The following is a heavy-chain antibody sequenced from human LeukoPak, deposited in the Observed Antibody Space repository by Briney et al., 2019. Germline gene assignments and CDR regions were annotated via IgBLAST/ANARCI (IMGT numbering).Heavy chain of an antibody. J-gene: IGHJ4*02. V-gene: IGHV1-18*01. Sequence: ASVNVSCKPSVYTFPSYGISWVRQAPGQGLEWMGWISAYNGHTNYAQKLQGRVTMTTDRSTSTAYMELRSLISDDTAVYYCAVDIDLWKNVWFGDLPLDYWGQGTLVTVSS. CDR1: VYTFPSYG. CDR3: AVDIDLWKNVWFGDLPLDY. CDR2: ISAYNGHT. D-gene: IGHD3-10*01.